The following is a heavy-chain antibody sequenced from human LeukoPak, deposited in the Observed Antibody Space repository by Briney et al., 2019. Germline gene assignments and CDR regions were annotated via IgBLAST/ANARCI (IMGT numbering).Heavy chain of an antibody. Sequence: ASVKVSCKAFGYTFTGYWMHWVRQAPGQGPEWMGVISPSGGSTIYAQKFQGRVTLTRDMSTSTDYLELSSLRSEDTAVYYCARGLKYYGSGSYYKSYYYMDVWGKGTTVTISS. CDR2: ISPSGGST. CDR1: GYTFTGYW. J-gene: IGHJ6*03. CDR3: ARGLKYYGSGSYYKSYYYMDV. D-gene: IGHD3-10*01. V-gene: IGHV1-46*01.